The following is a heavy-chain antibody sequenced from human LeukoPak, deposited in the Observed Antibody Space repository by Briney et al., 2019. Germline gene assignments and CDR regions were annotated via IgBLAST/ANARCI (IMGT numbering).Heavy chain of an antibody. V-gene: IGHV4-59*01. D-gene: IGHD3-22*01. J-gene: IGHJ4*02. CDR1: GDSISSYY. CDR2: IYYSGST. CDR3: ARYYYDSSGYWAADY. Sequence: SETLSLTCTVSGDSISSYYWSWIWQPPGRGLEWVGYIYYSGSTNYNPSLKSRVTISVDRSKNQFSLKLSSVTAADTAVYYCARYYYDSSGYWAADYWGQGTLVTVSS.